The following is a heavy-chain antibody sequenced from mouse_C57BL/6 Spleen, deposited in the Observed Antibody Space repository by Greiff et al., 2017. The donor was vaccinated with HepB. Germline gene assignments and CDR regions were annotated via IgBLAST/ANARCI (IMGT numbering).Heavy chain of an antibody. Sequence: QVQLQQSGAELVRPGTSVKVSCKASGYAFTNYLIEWVKQRPGQGLEWIGVINPGSGGTNYNEKFKGKATLTADKSSSTAYMQLSSLTSEDSAVYFCARRDDYDGWFAYWGQGTLVTVSA. D-gene: IGHD2-4*01. V-gene: IGHV1-54*01. CDR2: INPGSGGT. J-gene: IGHJ3*01. CDR3: ARRDDYDGWFAY. CDR1: GYAFTNYL.